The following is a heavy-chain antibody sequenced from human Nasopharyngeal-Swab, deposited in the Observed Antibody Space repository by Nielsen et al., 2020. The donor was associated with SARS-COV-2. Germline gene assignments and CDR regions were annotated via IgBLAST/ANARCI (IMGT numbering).Heavy chain of an antibody. CDR3: TRRTLSSSGYYFDY. Sequence: SETLSLTCTVSGGSISSYYWTWIRQPPGKGLECIGYISYSGSTNYNPSLKSRVTISVDTSKNQFSLKLNSVTAADTAVYYCTRRTLSSSGYYFDYWGQGTLVTVSS. CDR2: ISYSGST. D-gene: IGHD2-2*01. CDR1: GGSISSYY. V-gene: IGHV4-59*08. J-gene: IGHJ4*02.